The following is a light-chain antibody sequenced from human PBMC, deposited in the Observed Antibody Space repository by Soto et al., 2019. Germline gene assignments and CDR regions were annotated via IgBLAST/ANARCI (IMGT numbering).Light chain of an antibody. V-gene: IGLV2-14*01. J-gene: IGLJ1*01. CDR3: NSYTSSSSLDV. CDR2: DVS. CDR1: SSDVGDYNY. Sequence: QSVLTQPASVSGSPGQSITISCTGSSSDVGDYNYVSWYQQLPGKAPKLLLYDVSNRPSVVSNRFSGSKSGNTASLTISGLQAEDEADYYCNSYTSSSSLDVFGAGTKLTGL.